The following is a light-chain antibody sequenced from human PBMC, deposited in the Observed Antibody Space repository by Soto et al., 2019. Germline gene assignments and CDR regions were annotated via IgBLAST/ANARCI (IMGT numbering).Light chain of an antibody. V-gene: IGKV2-30*01. J-gene: IGKJ1*01. Sequence: DVVMPQAPLSMPVTLGQTASISCTSSHILANSVRNTYLTSVQQRPGQSPRRLIYQVSNRDSGVADRCSGSGSEADFPQQSIRVEAEDVGVYYGMQCMYWSGTFGQWTMGDI. CDR1: HILANSVRNTY. CDR2: QVS. CDR3: MQCMYWSGT.